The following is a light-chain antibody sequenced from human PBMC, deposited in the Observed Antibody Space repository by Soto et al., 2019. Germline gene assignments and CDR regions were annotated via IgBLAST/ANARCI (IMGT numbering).Light chain of an antibody. CDR3: SSYTTSNTRQIV. Sequence: QSALTQPASVSGSPGQSITISCTGTSSDVGGYNYVSWYQHHPGKAPKLMIFDVSNRPSGVSNRFSGSKSGNTASLTISGLQPEYEAEYYCSSYTTSNTRQIVFGTGTKLTVL. CDR2: DVS. V-gene: IGLV2-14*03. CDR1: SSDVGGYNY. J-gene: IGLJ1*01.